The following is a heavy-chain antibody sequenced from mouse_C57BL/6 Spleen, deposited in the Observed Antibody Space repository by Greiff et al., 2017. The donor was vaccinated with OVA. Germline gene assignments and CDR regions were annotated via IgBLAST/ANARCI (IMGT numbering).Heavy chain of an antibody. D-gene: IGHD2-1*01. Sequence: EVQLQQSGPELVKPGASVKIPCKASGYTFTDYNMDWVKQSHGKSLEWIGDINPNNGGTIYNQKFKGKATLTVDKSSSTAYMELRSLTSEDTAVYYCARGDLLRYFDVWGTGTTVTVSS. CDR2: INPNNGGT. CDR3: ARGDLLRYFDV. V-gene: IGHV1-18*01. J-gene: IGHJ1*03. CDR1: GYTFTDYN.